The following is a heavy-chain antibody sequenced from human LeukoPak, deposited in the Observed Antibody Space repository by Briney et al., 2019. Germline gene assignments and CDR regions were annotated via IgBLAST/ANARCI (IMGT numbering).Heavy chain of an antibody. Sequence: GGSLRLSCAASGFTFSSYSMNWVRQAPGKGLEWVSYISSSSSTIYYADSVKGRFTISRDNAKNSLYLQMNSLRAEDTAVYYCARDWYYYDSSGSGVGYYFDYWAREPWSPSPQ. D-gene: IGHD3-22*01. CDR2: ISSSSSTI. CDR1: GFTFSSYS. V-gene: IGHV3-48*01. CDR3: ARDWYYYDSSGSGVGYYFDY. J-gene: IGHJ4*02.